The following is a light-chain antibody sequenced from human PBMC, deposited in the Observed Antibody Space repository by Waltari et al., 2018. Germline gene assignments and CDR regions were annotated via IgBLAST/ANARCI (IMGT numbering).Light chain of an antibody. V-gene: IGKV3-20*01. CDR1: QGISRY. J-gene: IGKJ1*01. Sequence: IMLTQPPGTLSLSPGERATLSCTASQGISRYLAWYQQKPGQAPRLLIYGASTRATGIPDRFSGSGSGTDFSLTISGLEPEDSAVYYCQHHFRLPATFGQGTKVEIK. CDR3: QHHFRLPAT. CDR2: GAS.